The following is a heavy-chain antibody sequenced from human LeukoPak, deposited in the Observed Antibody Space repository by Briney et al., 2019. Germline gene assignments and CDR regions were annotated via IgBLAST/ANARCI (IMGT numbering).Heavy chain of an antibody. J-gene: IGHJ5*02. V-gene: IGHV4-34*10. Sequence: PSETLSLTCAVYGGSFSDDFWTWIRLAPEKGLEWIGEVFHDGIANYNPSLKSRAIVSVDTSKNQLSLKLSSVTAADTAVYYCARPYYYDSRIDLWGQGILVTVSS. CDR1: GGSFSDDF. D-gene: IGHD3-22*01. CDR2: VFHDGIA. CDR3: ARPYYYDSRIDL.